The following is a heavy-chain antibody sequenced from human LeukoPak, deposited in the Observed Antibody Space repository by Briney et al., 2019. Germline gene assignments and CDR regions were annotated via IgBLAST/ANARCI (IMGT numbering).Heavy chain of an antibody. Sequence: GGSLRLSCAASGFTFSSYWMSWVRQAPGKGLEWVANIKQDGSEKYYVDSVKGRFTISRDNAKNSLYLQMNSLRAEDTAVYYCAKGRNYFPIDYWGQGTLVTVSS. CDR1: GFTFSSYW. D-gene: IGHD2/OR15-2a*01. J-gene: IGHJ4*02. V-gene: IGHV3-7*03. CDR3: AKGRNYFPIDY. CDR2: IKQDGSEK.